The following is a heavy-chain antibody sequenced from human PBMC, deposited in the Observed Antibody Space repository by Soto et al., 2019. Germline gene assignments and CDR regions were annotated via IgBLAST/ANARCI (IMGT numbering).Heavy chain of an antibody. Sequence: QVQLVQSGAEVKKPGSSVKVSCKASGGTFSSYAISWVRQAPGQGLEWMGGIIPIFGTANYAQKFQGRVTITADESTSTAYMELSSLRSEDTALYYCATARHCSSAACPAAEWGQGTLITVSS. CDR3: ATARHCSSAACPAAE. J-gene: IGHJ4*02. CDR2: IIPIFGTA. V-gene: IGHV1-69*01. D-gene: IGHD2-2*01. CDR1: GGTFSSYA.